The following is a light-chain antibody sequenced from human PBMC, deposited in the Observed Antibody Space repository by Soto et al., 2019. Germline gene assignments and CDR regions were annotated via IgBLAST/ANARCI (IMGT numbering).Light chain of an antibody. J-gene: IGKJ4*01. V-gene: IGKV1-39*01. CDR3: QESYSTPLA. CDR2: AAS. Sequence: IQVTQSPSSLSASVGDRVTITCRTSQNINIFLNWYQQKPGRAPMVVISAASNLESGVPSRFSGRGSGTEFTLTISNLQPGDSALYFCQESYSTPLAFGGGTKVDIK. CDR1: QNINIF.